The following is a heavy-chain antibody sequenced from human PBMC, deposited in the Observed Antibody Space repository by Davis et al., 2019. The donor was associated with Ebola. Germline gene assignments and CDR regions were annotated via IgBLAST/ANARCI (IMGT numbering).Heavy chain of an antibody. Sequence: MPSEPLSLTCTVSGGSISSGGYYWSWIRQHPGKGLEWIGYIYYSGSTYYNPSLKSRVTISVDKSKNQFSLKLSSVTAADTAVYYCARGGGGLHYYYYYAMDVWGQGTTVTVSS. J-gene: IGHJ6*02. CDR1: GGSISSGGYY. CDR2: IYYSGST. V-gene: IGHV4-31*03. D-gene: IGHD3-16*01. CDR3: ARGGGGLHYYYYYAMDV.